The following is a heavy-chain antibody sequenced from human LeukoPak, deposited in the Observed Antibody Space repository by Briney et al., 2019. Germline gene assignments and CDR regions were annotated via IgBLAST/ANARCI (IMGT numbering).Heavy chain of an antibody. D-gene: IGHD5-24*01. CDR2: IYYSGST. CDR1: GGSISSSSYY. J-gene: IGHJ4*02. Sequence: PPETLSLTCTVSGGSISSSSYYWGWIRQPPGKGLEWIGSIYYSGSTYYSPSLKSRVTISVDTSKNQFSLKLSSVTAADTAVYYCARGDGYARGWGQGTLVTVSS. V-gene: IGHV4-39*01. CDR3: ARGDGYARG.